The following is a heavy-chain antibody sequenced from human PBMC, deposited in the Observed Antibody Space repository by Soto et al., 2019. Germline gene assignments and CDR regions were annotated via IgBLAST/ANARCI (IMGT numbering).Heavy chain of an antibody. CDR1: GDSIRDGGYY. CDR2: IYFTGKT. V-gene: IGHV4-31*03. CDR3: AKDPSPQPIPAVTPGWFDP. D-gene: IGHD4-4*01. J-gene: IGHJ5*02. Sequence: PSETLSLTCTVSGDSIRDGGYYWAWIRQRPGKGLEWMGYIYFTGKTNYNPSLENRLTMSVDMSRGQLYLRLTSVTAADTAVYFCAKDPSPQPIPAVTPGWFDPWGQGISVTVSS.